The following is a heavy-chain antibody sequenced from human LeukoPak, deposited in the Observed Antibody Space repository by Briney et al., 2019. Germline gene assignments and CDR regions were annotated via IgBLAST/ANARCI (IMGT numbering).Heavy chain of an antibody. J-gene: IGHJ4*02. Sequence: SETLSLTCAVSGGSISSNNWWSWVRQPPGKGLEWIGEIYHSGNANYNPSLKSRVTISVDKSKNQFSLILSSVTAADTAVYYCARDVGARLSGFWGQGTLVTVSS. V-gene: IGHV4-4*02. CDR1: GGSISSNNW. CDR3: ARDVGARLSGF. D-gene: IGHD6-6*01. CDR2: IYHSGNA.